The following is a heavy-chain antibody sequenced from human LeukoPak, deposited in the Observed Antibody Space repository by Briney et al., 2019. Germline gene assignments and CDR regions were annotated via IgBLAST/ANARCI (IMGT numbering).Heavy chain of an antibody. CDR1: GGSVNSGSYF. CDR2: IYYSGST. V-gene: IGHV4-61*01. CDR3: ARDWSSTSNMDV. Sequence: MTSETLSLTCTVSGGSVNSGSYFWSWIRQPPGKGLEWIGYIYYSGSTNYNPSLKSRVTMSLDRSKNQFSLKLSSVTAADTAVYYCARDWSSTSNMDVWGQGTLVTVSS. D-gene: IGHD2-2*01. J-gene: IGHJ4*02.